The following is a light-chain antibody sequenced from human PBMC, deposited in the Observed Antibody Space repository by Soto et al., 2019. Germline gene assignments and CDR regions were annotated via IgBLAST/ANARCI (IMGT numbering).Light chain of an antibody. Sequence: QSALTQPASVSGSPGQSITISCGGTSSDVGAYIYVSWYQQQPGKAPKLMIYQVTNRPSGVSNRFSGSRSGNTASLTISGLQAEDEADYYCSSYTDSSNYVFGTGTKLTVL. CDR1: SSDVGAYIY. V-gene: IGLV2-14*01. J-gene: IGLJ1*01. CDR3: SSYTDSSNYV. CDR2: QVT.